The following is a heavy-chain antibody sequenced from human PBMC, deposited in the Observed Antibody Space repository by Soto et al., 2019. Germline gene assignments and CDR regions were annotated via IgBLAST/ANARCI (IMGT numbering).Heavy chain of an antibody. Sequence: PGGSLRLSCAASGFTFSNYGMHWVRQAPGKGLEWVAIIWYDGSNKYYAESVKGRFTISRDNSKNTLYLQMNSLRAEDTAVYYCASDYGDYGTYWGQGTLVTVSS. CDR2: IWYDGSNK. CDR1: GFTFSNYG. V-gene: IGHV3-33*01. D-gene: IGHD4-17*01. CDR3: ASDYGDYGTY. J-gene: IGHJ4*02.